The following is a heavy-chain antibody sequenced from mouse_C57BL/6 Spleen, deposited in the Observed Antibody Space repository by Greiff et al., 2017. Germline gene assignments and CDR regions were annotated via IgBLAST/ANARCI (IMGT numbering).Heavy chain of an antibody. Sequence: QVQLQQPGAELVRPGTSVKLSCKASGYTFTSSWMHWVKQRPGQGLEWIGVIDPSDSYTNYNQKFKGKATLTVDTSSSTAYMQLSSLTSEDSAVYYCARGAMDYWGQGTSVTVSS. V-gene: IGHV1-59*01. J-gene: IGHJ4*01. CDR3: ARGAMDY. CDR2: IDPSDSYT. CDR1: GYTFTSSW.